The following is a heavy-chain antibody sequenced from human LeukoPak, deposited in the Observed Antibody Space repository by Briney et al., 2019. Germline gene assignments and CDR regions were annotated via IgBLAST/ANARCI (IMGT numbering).Heavy chain of an antibody. CDR3: ARGGRPDY. V-gene: IGHV3-7*01. J-gene: IGHJ4*02. Sequence: GSLRLSCVASGFTFSSYWMTWVRQAPGKGLEWVANIKQDGSEKYYVDSVKGRFTISRDNAKNSLYLRMNSLRAEDPAIYYCARGGRPDYWGQGTLVTVSS. D-gene: IGHD3-16*01. CDR1: GFTFSSYW. CDR2: IKQDGSEK.